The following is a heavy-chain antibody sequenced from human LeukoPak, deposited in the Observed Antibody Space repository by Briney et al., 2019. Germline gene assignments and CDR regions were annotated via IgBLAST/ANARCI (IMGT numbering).Heavy chain of an antibody. V-gene: IGHV4-31*11. Sequence: PSQTLSLTCAVSGGSISSGGYFWSWVRQLPGKGLEWIGYIYYSGNTYYNPSLKSRVSISLDTSKNDFSLKLNSVTAADTALYYCAREGDAYNSFGYWGQGTLVTVSS. J-gene: IGHJ4*02. CDR2: IYYSGNT. CDR1: GGSISSGGYF. D-gene: IGHD5-24*01. CDR3: AREGDAYNSFGY.